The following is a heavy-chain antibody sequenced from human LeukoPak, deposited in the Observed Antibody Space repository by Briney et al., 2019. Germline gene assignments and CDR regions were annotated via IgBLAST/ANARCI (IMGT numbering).Heavy chain of an antibody. D-gene: IGHD2-21*02. V-gene: IGHV3-30*04. CDR2: VSYDGSKR. CDR1: GFNFSRYA. J-gene: IGHJ4*02. CDR3: ARGPPQANCGGDCHYYFDS. Sequence: GGSLRLSCATSGFNFSRYAFYWVRQTPGKGLEWVAIVSYDGSKRSYVDSVKGRFIVSRDNSKNTLYLYLNSLRVGDTAVYFCARGPPQANCGGDCHYYFDSWGQGTLVTVSS.